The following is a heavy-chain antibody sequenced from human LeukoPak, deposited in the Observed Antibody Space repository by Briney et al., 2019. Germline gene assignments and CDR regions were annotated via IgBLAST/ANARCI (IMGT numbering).Heavy chain of an antibody. V-gene: IGHV1-69*05. J-gene: IGHJ4*02. Sequence: ASVKVSCKASGGTFSSYAISWVRQAPGQGLKWMGRIIPIFGTANYAQKFQGRVTITTDESTSTAYMELSSLRSEDTAVYYCARSSDIVVVVAATPFDYWGQGTLVTVSS. CDR3: ARSSDIVVVVAATPFDY. CDR1: GGTFSSYA. D-gene: IGHD2-15*01. CDR2: IIPIFGTA.